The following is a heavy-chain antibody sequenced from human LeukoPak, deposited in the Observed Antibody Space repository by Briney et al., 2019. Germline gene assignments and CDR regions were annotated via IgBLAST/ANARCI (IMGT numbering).Heavy chain of an antibody. CDR3: TRGAGWLIDY. CDR2: IYHSGST. Sequence: PSGTLSLTCAVSGGSISSSNWWSWVRQPPGKGLEWIGEIYHSGSTNYNPSLKSRVTISVDTSKEQFSLKVNSVTAADTAVYYCTRGAGWLIDYWGQGILVTVSS. J-gene: IGHJ4*02. V-gene: IGHV4-4*02. CDR1: GGSISSSNW. D-gene: IGHD3-16*01.